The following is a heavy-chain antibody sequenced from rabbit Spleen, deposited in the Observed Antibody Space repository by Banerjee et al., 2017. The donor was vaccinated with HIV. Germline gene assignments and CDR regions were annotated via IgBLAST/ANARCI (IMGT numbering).Heavy chain of an antibody. J-gene: IGHJ4*01. CDR1: GFSFSNKAV. D-gene: IGHD1-1*01. Sequence: QEHLKESGGGLVKPGASLTLTCKASGFSFSNKAVMCWVRQAPGKGLEWIACINAVTGKAVYASWAKGRFTFSKTSSTTVTLQMTSLTAADRATYFCARDLVGVIGWNFYLWGPGTLVTVS. CDR3: ARDLVGVIGWNFYL. CDR2: INAVTGKA. V-gene: IGHV1S45*01.